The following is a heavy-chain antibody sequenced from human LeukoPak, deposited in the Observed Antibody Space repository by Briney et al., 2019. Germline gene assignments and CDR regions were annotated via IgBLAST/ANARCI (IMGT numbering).Heavy chain of an antibody. V-gene: IGHV3-21*01. CDR3: ARALFVEDYDVNH. D-gene: IGHD4-23*01. J-gene: IGHJ1*01. CDR1: GFTFSRFT. CDR2: ITSTSSYI. Sequence: NTGGSLRLSCAASGFTFSRFTMNWVRQAPGKGLEWVSSITSTSSYIYYADSVKGRFTISRDNAKKSLYLQMNSLRAEDTAVYYCARALFVEDYDVNHGGPETLVTVSS.